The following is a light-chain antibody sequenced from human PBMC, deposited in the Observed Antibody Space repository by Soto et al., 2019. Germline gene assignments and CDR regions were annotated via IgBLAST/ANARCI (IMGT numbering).Light chain of an antibody. Sequence: DIVLTPSPYSLSVSLGERATINCKSSQSVLYNSDNKNYLAWYQQKSGQPPKLLIYWASTRESGVPDRFSGSGSGTDFTLTISSLQAEDVALYYCQQYYSTPRTFGQGTKVDIK. CDR3: QQYYSTPRT. CDR2: WAS. CDR1: QSVLYNSDNKNY. V-gene: IGKV4-1*01. J-gene: IGKJ1*01.